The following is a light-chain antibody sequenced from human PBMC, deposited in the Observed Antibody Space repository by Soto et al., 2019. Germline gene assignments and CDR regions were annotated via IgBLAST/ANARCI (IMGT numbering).Light chain of an antibody. CDR2: DVS. J-gene: IGLJ2*01. V-gene: IGLV2-14*03. Sequence: QSALTQPASVSGSPGQSITISCTGTSSDVGDYNYVSWYQHHPGKAPKLLIYDVSNRPSGVSNRFSASKSGNTASLTISGLQAEDEADYYCSSYTSSSTLVVFGGGTQLTVL. CDR3: SSYTSSSTLVV. CDR1: SSDVGDYNY.